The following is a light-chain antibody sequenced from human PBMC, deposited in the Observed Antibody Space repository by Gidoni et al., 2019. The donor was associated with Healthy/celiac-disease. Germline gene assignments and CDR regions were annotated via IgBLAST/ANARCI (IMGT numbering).Light chain of an antibody. CDR1: QSISSW. V-gene: IGKV1-5*03. CDR3: QQYNSYWT. Sequence: DIQMTQSPSTLSAAVGDRVTITCRARQSISSWLAWYQQKPGNAPKLLIYKASILESGVPSMFSGSGSGTEFTLTISSLQPDDFATYYCQQYNSYWTFGQGTKVEIK. CDR2: KAS. J-gene: IGKJ1*01.